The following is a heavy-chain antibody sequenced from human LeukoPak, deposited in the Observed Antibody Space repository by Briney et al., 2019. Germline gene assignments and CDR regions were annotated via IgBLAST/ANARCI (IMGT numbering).Heavy chain of an antibody. V-gene: IGHV1-2*06. Sequence: ASVKVSCKASGYTFTGYYMHWVRQAPGQGLEWIGRINPNSGGTNYAQKFQGRVTMTRDTPISTAYMELSRLRSDDTAVYYCARDKADYYDSSGYVGYYMDVWGKGTTVTVSS. CDR3: ARDKADYYDSSGYVGYYMDV. D-gene: IGHD3-22*01. CDR1: GYTFTGYY. CDR2: INPNSGGT. J-gene: IGHJ6*03.